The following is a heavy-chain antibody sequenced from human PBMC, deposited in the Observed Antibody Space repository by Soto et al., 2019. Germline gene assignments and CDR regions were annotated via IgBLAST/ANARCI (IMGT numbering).Heavy chain of an antibody. CDR3: ARHGITGSYYDAFDI. V-gene: IGHV4-39*01. CDR2: IKYSGTT. J-gene: IGHJ3*02. D-gene: IGHD1-26*01. Sequence: CSVSCGMMSRRPNHLGRIRQPPGKGLEWIASIKYSGTTFYNPSLKSRVTLSVDTSKNQFALKLSSVTAAETAVFYCARHGITGSYYDAFDIWGQGTMVT. CDR1: CGMMSRRPNH.